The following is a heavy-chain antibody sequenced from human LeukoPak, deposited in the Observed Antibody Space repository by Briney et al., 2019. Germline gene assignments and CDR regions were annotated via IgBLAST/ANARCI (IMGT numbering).Heavy chain of an antibody. CDR2: ISGSGGST. CDR1: GFTFSNYV. D-gene: IGHD2-2*01. J-gene: IGHJ6*03. Sequence: GGSLRLSCAASGFTFSNYVMSWVRQAPGKGLEWVSAISGSGGSTYYADSGKGRFTISRDNSKNTLYLQMNSLRAEDTAVYYCSGSRTSWYYMDVWGKGTTVTVSS. V-gene: IGHV3-23*01. CDR3: SGSRTSWYYMDV.